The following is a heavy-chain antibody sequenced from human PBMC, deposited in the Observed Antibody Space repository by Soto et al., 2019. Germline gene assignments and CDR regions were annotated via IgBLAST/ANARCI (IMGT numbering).Heavy chain of an antibody. CDR1: GFTFSSYA. D-gene: IGHD6-6*01. V-gene: IGHV3-30-3*01. Sequence: GGSLRLSCAASGFTFSSYAMHWVRQAPGKGLEWVAVISYDGSNKYYADSVKGRFTISRDNSKNTLYLQMNSLRAEDTAVYYCARGSSSSSLGSEFDYWGQGTLVTVS. J-gene: IGHJ4*02. CDR2: ISYDGSNK. CDR3: ARGSSSSSLGSEFDY.